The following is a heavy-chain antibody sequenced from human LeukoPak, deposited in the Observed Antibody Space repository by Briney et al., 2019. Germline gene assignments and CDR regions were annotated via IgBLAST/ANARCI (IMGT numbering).Heavy chain of an antibody. Sequence: ESLRLSCAASGFTFSIAWMSWIRQPPGKGLEWIGYIYYSGSTNYNPSLKSRVTISVDTSKNQFSLKLSSVTAADTAVYYCARGQYSSSWFPRSYRYFDLWGRGTLVTVSS. V-gene: IGHV4-59*01. CDR2: IYYSGST. J-gene: IGHJ2*01. CDR3: ARGQYSSSWFPRSYRYFDL. D-gene: IGHD6-13*01. CDR1: GFTFSIAW.